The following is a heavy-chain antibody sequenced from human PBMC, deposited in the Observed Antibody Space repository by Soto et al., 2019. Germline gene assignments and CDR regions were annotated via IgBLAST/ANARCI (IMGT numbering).Heavy chain of an antibody. CDR1: GGTFSRHS. D-gene: IGHD3-10*01. CDR3: ARDLASVRGS. J-gene: IGHJ4*02. Sequence: QVQMVQSGAEVKKPGSSARVSCKVSGGTFSRHSISWVRQAPGQGLEWMGGIIPIFDATQYAQKFQGRLTITADESTTPSHMDLSGLSPEDTAIYFCARDLASVRGSWGQGTLVTVS. CDR2: IIPIFDAT. V-gene: IGHV1-69*01.